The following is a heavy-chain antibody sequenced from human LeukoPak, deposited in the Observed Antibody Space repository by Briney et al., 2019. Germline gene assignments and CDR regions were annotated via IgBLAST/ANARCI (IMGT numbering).Heavy chain of an antibody. CDR3: ARGALGAFDI. V-gene: IGHV4-59*01. CDR2: IYYSGST. Sequence: PSEXLSLTCTVSGGSISSYYWSWIRQPPGKGLEWIGYIYYSGSTNYNPSLKSRVTISVDTSKNQFSLKLSSVTAADTAVYYCARGALGAFDIWGQGTMVTVSS. D-gene: IGHD1-26*01. J-gene: IGHJ3*02. CDR1: GGSISSYY.